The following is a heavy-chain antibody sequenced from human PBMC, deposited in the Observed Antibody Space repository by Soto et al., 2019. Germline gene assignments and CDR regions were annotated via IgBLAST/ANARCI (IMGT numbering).Heavy chain of an antibody. J-gene: IGHJ4*02. D-gene: IGHD3-3*01. CDR1: GFSFASFA. V-gene: IGHV3-23*01. CDR3: AKWSYLDY. Sequence: GSLRLSCTTSGFSFASFAITWVRQAPGKGLEWVATISGSDGKTYYADSVKGRFSISRDTSRNTLYLQMNSLRADDTAIYYCAKWSYLDYWGQGTRVTVSS. CDR2: ISGSDGKT.